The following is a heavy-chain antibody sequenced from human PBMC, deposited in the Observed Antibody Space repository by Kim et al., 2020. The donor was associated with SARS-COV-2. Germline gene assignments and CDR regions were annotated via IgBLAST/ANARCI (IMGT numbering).Heavy chain of an antibody. D-gene: IGHD3-16*01. V-gene: IGHV1-69*13. Sequence: SVKVSCKASGGTFSSYAISWVRQAPGQGLEWMGGIIPIFGTANYAQKFQGRVTITADESTSTAYMELSSLRSEDTAVYYCASSTPAWGIQSWYFDLWGRGTLVTVSS. CDR2: IIPIFGTA. J-gene: IGHJ2*01. CDR3: ASSTPAWGIQSWYFDL. CDR1: GGTFSSYA.